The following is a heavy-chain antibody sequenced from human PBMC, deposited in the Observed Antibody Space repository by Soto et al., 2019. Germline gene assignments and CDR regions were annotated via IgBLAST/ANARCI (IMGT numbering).Heavy chain of an antibody. CDR1: ACRETRYISA. Sequence: QTLSITCAIAACRETRYISAVDGSIQYPSRGLEWLGRTYYRSKWYNDYAVSVKSRITINPDTSKNQFSLQLNSVTPEDTAVYYCARDRERGRSSPYYFAYWRQGTLVPVSS. D-gene: IGHD6-6*01. CDR3: ARDRERGRSSPYYFAY. J-gene: IGHJ4*02. V-gene: IGHV6-1*01. CDR2: TYYRSKWYN.